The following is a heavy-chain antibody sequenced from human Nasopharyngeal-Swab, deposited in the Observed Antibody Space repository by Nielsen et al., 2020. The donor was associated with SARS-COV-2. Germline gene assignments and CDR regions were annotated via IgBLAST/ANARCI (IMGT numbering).Heavy chain of an antibody. D-gene: IGHD3-22*01. J-gene: IGHJ3*02. CDR2: ISSSSYI. V-gene: IGHV3-21*01. CDR3: ARYPMTYYYDSSGYPDDAFDI. CDR1: GFTFSSYS. Sequence: GESLKISCAASGFTFSSYSMNWVRQAPGKGLEWVSSISSSSYIYYADSVKGRFTISRDNAKNSLYLQMNSLRAEDTAVYYCARYPMTYYYDSSGYPDDAFDIWGQGTMVTVSS.